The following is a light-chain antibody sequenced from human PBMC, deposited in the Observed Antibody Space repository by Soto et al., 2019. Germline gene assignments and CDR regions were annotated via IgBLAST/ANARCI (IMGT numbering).Light chain of an antibody. CDR3: CSYTSSTPLV. CDR2: DVT. J-gene: IGLJ2*01. CDR1: RADVGAYNY. V-gene: IGLV2-14*03. Sequence: QSVLTQPASVSGSPGQSITISCTGSRADVGAYNYVSWYQQHPGKAPKLIIYDVTSRPSGVSNLFSGSKSGNTASLTISGLQAEEEADYYCCSYTSSTPLVFGGGTKLTVL.